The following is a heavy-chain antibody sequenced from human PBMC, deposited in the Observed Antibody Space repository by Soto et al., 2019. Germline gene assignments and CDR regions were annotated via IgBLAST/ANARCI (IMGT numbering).Heavy chain of an antibody. CDR1: GASISNSNYY. CDR3: ARRGDSLGTYLDY. V-gene: IGHV4-39*01. J-gene: IGHJ4*02. Sequence: QVQLQESGPGLVKPSETLSLICTVSGASISNSNYYWGWIRQPPGKGLEWIGTIYYDGGTYYNPSLKSRVTISEDTSKNQFSLELNSMTAADTAVYYCARRGDSLGTYLDYWGQGTLVTVSS. CDR2: IYYDGGT. D-gene: IGHD5-18*01.